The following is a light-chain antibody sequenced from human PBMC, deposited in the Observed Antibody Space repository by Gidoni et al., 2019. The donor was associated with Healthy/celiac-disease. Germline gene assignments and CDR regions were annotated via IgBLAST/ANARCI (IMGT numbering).Light chain of an antibody. J-gene: IGKJ4*01. Sequence: ETVLTQSPVTLSVSSGERAALSCRASETIDYKLAWYQQKPGQAPRLLIYGASIRATGVPDRFRGSGSGTDFTLTISSLQSEDFAFYYCQQYSNWPPFTFGGGTKVEMK. V-gene: IGKV3-15*01. CDR3: QQYSNWPPFT. CDR1: ETIDYK. CDR2: GAS.